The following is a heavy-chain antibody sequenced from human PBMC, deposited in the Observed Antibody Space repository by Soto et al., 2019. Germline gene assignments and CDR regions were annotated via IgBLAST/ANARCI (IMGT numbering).Heavy chain of an antibody. CDR2: INGNGRKT. D-gene: IGHD3-3*01. V-gene: IGHV3-23*01. Sequence: EEQLLESGGDLVQPGGSLKLSCAASGFTFSSYAMNWVRQAPGKGLEWVSSINGNGRKTSYADSVRGRFTISRDNSKKTMFLHVNSLGAEDTAVYYCVKDLNFDFGTGYSYYAMENWGQGTTVTGS. CDR3: VKDLNFDFGTGYSYYAMEN. CDR1: GFTFSSYA. J-gene: IGHJ6*02.